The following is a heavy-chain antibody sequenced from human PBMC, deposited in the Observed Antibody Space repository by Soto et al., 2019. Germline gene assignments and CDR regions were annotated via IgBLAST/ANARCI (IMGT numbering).Heavy chain of an antibody. Sequence: GASVKVSCKASGYTFTSYGISWVRQAPGQGLEWMGWISAYNRNTNYAQKLQGRVTMTTDTSTSTAYMELRSLRSDDTAVYYCARGVRGNERGYVVVVAGPPYNWFDPWGQGTLVTVSS. D-gene: IGHD2-15*01. CDR1: GYTFTSYG. J-gene: IGHJ5*02. V-gene: IGHV1-18*04. CDR2: ISAYNRNT. CDR3: ARGVRGNERGYVVVVAGPPYNWFDP.